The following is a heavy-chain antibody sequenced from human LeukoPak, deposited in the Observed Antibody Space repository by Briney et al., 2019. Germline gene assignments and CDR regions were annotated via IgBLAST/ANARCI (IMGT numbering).Heavy chain of an antibody. Sequence: PSETLSLTCTVSGGSISSGDYYWSWLRQPPGKGLEWIGYIYYSGSTYYNPSLKSRVTISVDTSKNQFSLKLSSVTAADTAVYYCASARGYSYGLEDYWGQGTLVTVSS. D-gene: IGHD5-18*01. V-gene: IGHV4-30-4*01. CDR1: GGSISSGDYY. CDR3: ASARGYSYGLEDY. CDR2: IYYSGST. J-gene: IGHJ4*02.